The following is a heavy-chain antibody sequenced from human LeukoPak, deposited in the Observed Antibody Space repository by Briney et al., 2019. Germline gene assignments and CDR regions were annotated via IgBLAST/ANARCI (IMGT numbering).Heavy chain of an antibody. D-gene: IGHD1-14*01. CDR1: GFTFSGHW. J-gene: IGHJ4*02. CDR2: INQGGSDK. CDR3: TRDRSRAEDD. Sequence: GGSLRLSCAASGFTFSGHWMSWVRQAPGKGLEWVANINQGGSDKYYVDSVKGRFTISRDNASNLLYLQMNSLRGEDTAVYYCTRDRSRAEDDWGQGTLVTVSS. V-gene: IGHV3-7*01.